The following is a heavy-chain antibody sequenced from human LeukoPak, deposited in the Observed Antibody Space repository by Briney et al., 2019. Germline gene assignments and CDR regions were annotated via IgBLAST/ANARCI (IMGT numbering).Heavy chain of an antibody. Sequence: ASAKVSCKASGFTFTSYGFSWVRQAPGQGFEWMGWISGYSGNTNSAQKLQGRVTMTTDTSTSTVYMELRSLRSDDTAVYYCARNGRGGSGSYFDYWGQGTLVTVSS. CDR3: ARNGRGGSGSYFDY. V-gene: IGHV1-18*01. D-gene: IGHD3-10*01. CDR1: GFTFTSYG. CDR2: ISGYSGNT. J-gene: IGHJ4*02.